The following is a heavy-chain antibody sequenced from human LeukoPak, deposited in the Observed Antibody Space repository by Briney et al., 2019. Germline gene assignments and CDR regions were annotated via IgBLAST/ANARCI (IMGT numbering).Heavy chain of an antibody. CDR1: GGSFSGYY. CDR3: ARDLSGIAQLT. J-gene: IGHJ5*02. D-gene: IGHD6-13*01. V-gene: IGHV4-34*01. CDR2: INHSGST. Sequence: SETLSLTCAVYGGSFSGYYWSWIRQPPGKGLEWIGEINHSGSTNYNPSLKSRVTISVDTSKNQFSLKLSSVTAADTAVYYCARDLSGIAQLTWGQGTLVTVSS.